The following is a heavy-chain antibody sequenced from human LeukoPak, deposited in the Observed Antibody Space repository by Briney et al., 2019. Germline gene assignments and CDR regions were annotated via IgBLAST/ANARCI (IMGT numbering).Heavy chain of an antibody. CDR3: VRGPADYVYYFDY. V-gene: IGHV1-2*02. Sequence: GASVKVSCKASGYTFSDYGITWVRQAPGQGLEWMGWINPNGGGTNYAQKFQGRVTMTRDTSISTVYMELRRLRSDDTAVYYCVRGPADYVYYFDYWGQGTLVTVSS. CDR1: GYTFSDYG. D-gene: IGHD2-2*01. J-gene: IGHJ4*02. CDR2: INPNGGGT.